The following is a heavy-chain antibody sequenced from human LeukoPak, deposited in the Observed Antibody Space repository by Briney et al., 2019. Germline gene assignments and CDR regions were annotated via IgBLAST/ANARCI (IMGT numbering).Heavy chain of an antibody. J-gene: IGHJ6*02. Sequence: PGGSLRLSCAASGFTFSVYAMHWVRQAPGKGLEWVAVLSYDGANKYYADSVEGRFTISRDNSKNTMYLQMNSLRAEDTAVYYCAKGNVYGGNGMDVWGQGTTVTVSS. CDR2: LSYDGANK. D-gene: IGHD4/OR15-4a*01. CDR3: AKGNVYGGNGMDV. V-gene: IGHV3-30*18. CDR1: GFTFSVYA.